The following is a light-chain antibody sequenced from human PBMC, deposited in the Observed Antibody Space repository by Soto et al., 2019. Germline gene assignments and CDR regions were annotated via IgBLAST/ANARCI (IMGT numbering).Light chain of an antibody. CDR2: QVT. CDR3: MSYAGGNRFV. CDR1: INDVGGYNY. Sequence: QSVLTQPPSASGSPGQSVTISCAGTINDVGGYNYVSWYQQHPGKVPQLMIYQVTKRPSGVPDRFSASKSDTTASLTISGLQPEDEGDSSSMSYAGGNRFVFGTGTKVPVL. V-gene: IGLV2-8*01. J-gene: IGLJ1*01.